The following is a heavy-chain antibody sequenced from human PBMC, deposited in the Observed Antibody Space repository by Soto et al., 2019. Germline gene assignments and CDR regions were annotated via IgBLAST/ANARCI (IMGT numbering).Heavy chain of an antibody. CDR1: GCSRMGYS. J-gene: IGHJ4*01. CDR2: ITVVTGNT. V-gene: IGHV3-48*02. CDR3: VRDRDLGGDMAHGDF. D-gene: IGHD2-21*01. Sequence: VGSLRLSCEASGCSRMGYSMCWVRPSTGKGLEWLAYITVVTGNTRYADSVKGRFTISADRGRNSVFLQLNSLRDEDTAVYYCVRDRDLGGDMAHGDFWGQGTLVTVSS.